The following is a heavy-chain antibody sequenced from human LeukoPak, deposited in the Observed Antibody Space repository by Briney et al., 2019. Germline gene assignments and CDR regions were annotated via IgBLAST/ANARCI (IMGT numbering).Heavy chain of an antibody. V-gene: IGHV4-28*03. Sequence: SETLSLTCAVSGYSISSSSWWGWIRQPPGKGLEWIAYIYHSGTTYYNPSLQSRVTMSVDTSKNQFSLKLSSVTAADTAVYYCARVPPLYSSHSGMDVWGQGTTVTVSS. CDR2: IYHSGTT. CDR1: GYSISSSSW. CDR3: ARVPPLYSSHSGMDV. D-gene: IGHD6-13*01. J-gene: IGHJ6*02.